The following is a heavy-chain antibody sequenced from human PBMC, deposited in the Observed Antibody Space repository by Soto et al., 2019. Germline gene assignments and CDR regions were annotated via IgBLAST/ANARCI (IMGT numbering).Heavy chain of an antibody. CDR1: GYTFTKHY. Sequence: QVQLAQSGPEVKKPGASVQVSCQSSGYTFTKHYMHWVRQAPGQGLEWMGVIHPGNASPRYAQKFQGIVTVTSDTSTSTVCMELTSLTSDDTAVYYCARGSSSGSGGTGVLNVWGQGTMVTVSS. D-gene: IGHD3-10*01. J-gene: IGHJ3*01. CDR2: IHPGNASP. CDR3: ARGSSSGSGGTGVLNV. V-gene: IGHV1-46*01.